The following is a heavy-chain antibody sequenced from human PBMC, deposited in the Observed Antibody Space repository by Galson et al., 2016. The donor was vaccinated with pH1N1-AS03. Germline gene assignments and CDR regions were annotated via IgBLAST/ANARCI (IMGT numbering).Heavy chain of an antibody. Sequence: SLRLSCAASGFTLTNHPLHWVRQAPGKGLEWVAVLSYDDTYKYYAESVKGRFSIFRDMSDNTLYLQMGSLRPEDTAIYFCARGLQKPSQLWLLAPFDIWGQGTMVIVSS. CDR3: ARGLQKPSQLWLLAPFDI. CDR1: GFTLTNHP. V-gene: IGHV3-30*14. CDR2: LSYDDTYK. D-gene: IGHD3/OR15-3a*01. J-gene: IGHJ3*02.